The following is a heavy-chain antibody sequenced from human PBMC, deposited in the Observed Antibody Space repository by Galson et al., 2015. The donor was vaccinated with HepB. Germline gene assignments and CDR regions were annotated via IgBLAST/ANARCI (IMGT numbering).Heavy chain of an antibody. CDR2: MRSEPYGATT. J-gene: IGHJ4*02. V-gene: IGHV3-49*03. CDR1: GFTFADDA. D-gene: IGHD3-10*01. CDR3: SRAVVRGPKVIYFDC. Sequence: SLRLSCAASGFTFADDAMSWFRQAPGKGLEWVGYMRSEPYGATTEYAASVKGRFAISRDDSRSIAYLQVNSLKIEDTAVYYCSRAVVRGPKVIYFDCWGQGALVTVSS.